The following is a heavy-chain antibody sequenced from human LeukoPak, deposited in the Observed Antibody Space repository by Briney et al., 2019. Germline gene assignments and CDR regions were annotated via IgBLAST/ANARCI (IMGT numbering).Heavy chain of an antibody. J-gene: IGHJ6*03. Sequence: SETLSLTCTVSGGSISSYYWSWIRQPPGKGLEWIGSIYHSGSTYYNPSLKSRVTISVDTSKNQFSLKLSSVTAADTAVYYCARVYDGSGYYYYYYYYMDVWGKGTTVTVSS. CDR3: ARVYDGSGYYYYYYYYMDV. V-gene: IGHV4-38-2*02. CDR1: GGSISSYY. D-gene: IGHD3-22*01. CDR2: IYHSGST.